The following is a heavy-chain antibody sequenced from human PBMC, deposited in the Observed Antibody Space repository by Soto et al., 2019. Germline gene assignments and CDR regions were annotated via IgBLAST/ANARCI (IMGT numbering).Heavy chain of an antibody. CDR1: GFTLNSFL. D-gene: IGHD1-1*01. V-gene: IGHV3-74*01. CDR2: INNDGSRK. CDR3: TKGMGYNPGFDY. Sequence: GGPLRLSFAASGFTLNSFLMHWVLQAPGKGLMWVSSINNDGSRKNYAANVKGRLNISRDDSKNKLYMKMNRLKTEDTAVNYCTKGMGYNPGFDYWSQGTLVTVSS. J-gene: IGHJ4*02.